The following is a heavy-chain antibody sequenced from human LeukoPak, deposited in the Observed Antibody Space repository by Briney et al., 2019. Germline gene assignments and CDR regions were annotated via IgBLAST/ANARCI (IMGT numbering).Heavy chain of an antibody. CDR1: GFTFSSYG. J-gene: IGHJ3*02. D-gene: IGHD6-13*01. Sequence: PGGSLRLSCAASGFTFSSYGMHWVRQAPGKGLEWVAVISYDGSNKYYADSVKGRFTISRDNSKNTLYLQMNSLRAEDTAVYYCAKLSSSSDDAFDIWGQGTMVTVSS. CDR2: ISYDGSNK. V-gene: IGHV3-30*18. CDR3: AKLSSSSDDAFDI.